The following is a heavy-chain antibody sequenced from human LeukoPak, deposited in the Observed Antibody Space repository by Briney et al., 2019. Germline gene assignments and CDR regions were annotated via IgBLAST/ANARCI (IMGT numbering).Heavy chain of an antibody. CDR1: GFTFSTYS. J-gene: IGHJ4*02. V-gene: IGHV3-21*01. CDR3: ASGSAWWGGFDY. CDR2: ISSSSSYI. D-gene: IGHD2-8*02. Sequence: AGGSLRLSCAASGFTFSTYSMSWVRQAPGKGLEWVSSISSSSSYIYYTDPLKGRFTISRDNAKNSLYLQMNSLRAEDTAVYYCASGSAWWGGFDYWGQGTLVTVSS.